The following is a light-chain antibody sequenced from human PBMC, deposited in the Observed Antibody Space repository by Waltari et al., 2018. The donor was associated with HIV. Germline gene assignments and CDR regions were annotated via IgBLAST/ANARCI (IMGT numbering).Light chain of an antibody. V-gene: IGLV2-8*01. Sequence: QSALTQPPSASGSPGQSVTISCTGTSSDVGGSKYVSWYQQHPGKAPQLMIYEVNKRPSGVPDRFAGSKAANTASLTVSGLQADDEADYYGNSYAGSNNWVFGGGTKLTVL. J-gene: IGLJ3*02. CDR3: NSYAGSNNWV. CDR2: EVN. CDR1: SSDVGGSKY.